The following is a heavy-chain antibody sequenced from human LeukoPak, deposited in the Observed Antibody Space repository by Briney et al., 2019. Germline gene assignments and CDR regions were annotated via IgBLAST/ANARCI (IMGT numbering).Heavy chain of an antibody. CDR1: GGTFSSYA. V-gene: IGHV1-2*02. D-gene: IGHD3-22*01. CDR2: INPHSGGT. J-gene: IGHJ1*01. Sequence: ASVKVSCKASGGTFSSYAISWVRQAPGQGLEWMGWINPHSGGTNYAQKFQGRVNMTRDTSISTAYMELSRLRSDDTAVYYCARGYYDSSDFEYFQHWGQGTLVTVSS. CDR3: ARGYYDSSDFEYFQH.